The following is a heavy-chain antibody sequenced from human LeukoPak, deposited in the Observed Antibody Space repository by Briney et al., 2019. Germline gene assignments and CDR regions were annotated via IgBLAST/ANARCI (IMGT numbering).Heavy chain of an antibody. CDR3: ARCSGGYYDSSGYYIGLPQDY. CDR2: IYYSGST. Sequence: SETLSLTCTVSGGSISSYYWSWIRQPPGKGLEWIGYIYYSGSTNYNPSLKSRVTISVDTSKNQFSLKLSSVTAADTAVYYCARCSGGYYDSSGYYIGLPQDYWGQGTLVTVSS. CDR1: GGSISSYY. J-gene: IGHJ4*02. D-gene: IGHD3-22*01. V-gene: IGHV4-59*08.